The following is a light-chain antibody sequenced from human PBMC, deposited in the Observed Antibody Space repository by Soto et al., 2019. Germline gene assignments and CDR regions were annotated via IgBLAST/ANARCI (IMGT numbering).Light chain of an antibody. CDR2: DAS. Sequence: DVQMNQSPSPPCAFVGDRAAITFRASQSIHSWLAWYQHKPGKAPKLLIYDASSLEGGVPSRFSGSGSGTEFTLTISSLQPDDFATYYCQQYKSYRTFGQGTKVDIK. CDR1: QSIHSW. CDR3: QQYKSYRT. V-gene: IGKV1-5*01. J-gene: IGKJ1*01.